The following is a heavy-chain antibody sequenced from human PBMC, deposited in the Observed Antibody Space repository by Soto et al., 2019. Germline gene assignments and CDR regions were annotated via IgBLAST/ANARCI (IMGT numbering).Heavy chain of an antibody. D-gene: IGHD6-13*01. CDR1: GFTFSSYS. V-gene: IGHV3-30-3*01. Sequence: SLRLSCSVSGFTFSSYSMHWVRQAPGKGLEWVAVVSFDGVNKHYRDSVKGRFTISRDIAKNMLYLQMSSLRLEDTAVYYCARDPDLLEAAGNYCDYWRHGT. CDR2: VSFDGVNK. J-gene: IGHJ4*01. CDR3: ARDPDLLEAAGNYCDY.